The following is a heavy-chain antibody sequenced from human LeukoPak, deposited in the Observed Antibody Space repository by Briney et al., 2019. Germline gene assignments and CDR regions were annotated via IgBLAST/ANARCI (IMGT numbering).Heavy chain of an antibody. CDR3: ARIPNQSKYSIGNY. Sequence: SETLSLTCTVSGGSISSDDYYWSWIRQHPGKGLEWIGYIYYSGSTYYNPSLKSRVTISVDTSKNQFSLKLSSVTAADTAVYYCARIPNQSKYSIGNYWGQGTLVTVSS. V-gene: IGHV4-31*03. CDR1: GGSISSDDYY. D-gene: IGHD1-14*01. J-gene: IGHJ4*02. CDR2: IYYSGST.